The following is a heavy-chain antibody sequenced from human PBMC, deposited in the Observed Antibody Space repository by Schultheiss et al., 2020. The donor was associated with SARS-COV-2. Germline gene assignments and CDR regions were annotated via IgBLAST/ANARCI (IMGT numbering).Heavy chain of an antibody. Sequence: GESLKISCAASGFTFSSYSMNWVRQAPGKGLEWVSRSNEDGSVTDYADSVRGRFTISRDNSKNTLYLQMNSLRAEDTAVYYCARDDSSGWYGGVDYWGQGTLVTVSS. CDR3: ARDDSSGWYGGVDY. CDR1: GFTFSSYS. V-gene: IGHV3-74*01. D-gene: IGHD6-19*01. J-gene: IGHJ4*02. CDR2: SNEDGSVT.